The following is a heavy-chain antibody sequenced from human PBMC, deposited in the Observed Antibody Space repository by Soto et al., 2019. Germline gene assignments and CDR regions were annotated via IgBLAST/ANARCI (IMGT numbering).Heavy chain of an antibody. CDR1: EFSLNTRGVG. CDR2: IYWDADK. J-gene: IGHJ4*02. D-gene: IGHD6-19*01. CDR3: AHSNMAGMGLPFDY. V-gene: IGHV2-5*02. Sequence: QITLKESGPTLVKPTQTLTLTCTFSEFSLNTRGVGVGWIRQPPGKALEWLALIYWDADKRYSPSLKSRLTITKDTSKNKIVLTMNNMDPFDTATYYCAHSNMAGMGLPFDYWGQGTLVTVSS.